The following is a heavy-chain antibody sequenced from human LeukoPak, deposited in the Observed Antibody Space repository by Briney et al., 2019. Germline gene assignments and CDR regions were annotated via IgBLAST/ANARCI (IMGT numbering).Heavy chain of an antibody. D-gene: IGHD6-19*01. CDR2: IYTSGST. J-gene: IGHJ4*02. Sequence: WETLSLTCTVSGGSISSYYWSWIRQPAGKGLEWIGRIYTSGSTNYNPSLKRRVTMSVDTSKNQFSLKLSSVTAADTAVYYCARVKQVNSGWHGGPLYYFYFWGQGSLVTVSS. CDR3: ARVKQVNSGWHGGPLYYFYF. V-gene: IGHV4-4*07. CDR1: GGSISSYY.